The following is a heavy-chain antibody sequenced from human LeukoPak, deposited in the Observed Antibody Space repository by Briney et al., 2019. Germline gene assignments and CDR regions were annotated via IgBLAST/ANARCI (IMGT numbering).Heavy chain of an antibody. Sequence: GASVKVSCKASGGTFSSYAISWVRQAPGQGLEWMGGIIPIFGTANYAQKFQGRVTITADKSTSTAYMELSSLRSEDTAVYHCASTYRGDYYGSGSYYKYWGQGTLVTVSS. CDR2: IIPIFGTA. V-gene: IGHV1-69*06. CDR3: ASTYRGDYYGSGSYYKY. D-gene: IGHD3-10*01. J-gene: IGHJ4*02. CDR1: GGTFSSYA.